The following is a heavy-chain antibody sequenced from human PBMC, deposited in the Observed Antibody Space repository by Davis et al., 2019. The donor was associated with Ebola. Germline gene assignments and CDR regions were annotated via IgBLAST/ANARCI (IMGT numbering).Heavy chain of an antibody. D-gene: IGHD3-22*01. V-gene: IGHV4-31*03. CDR3: ARHRPGPYDI. CDR1: GGSISSGGYY. Sequence: SETLSLTCTVSGGSISSGGYYWSWIRQHPGKGLEWIGYIYYSGSTYYNPSLKSRVTISADTSKNQFSLQLTSVTAADTAVYYCARHRPGPYDIWGQGTLVTVSS. CDR2: IYYSGST. J-gene: IGHJ4*02.